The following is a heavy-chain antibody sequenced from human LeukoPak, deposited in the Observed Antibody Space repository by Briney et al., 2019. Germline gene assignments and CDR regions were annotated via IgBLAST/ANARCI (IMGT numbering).Heavy chain of an antibody. Sequence: GGSLRLSCAASGFTFSSYAMSWVRQAPGKGLEWVSAISGSGGSTYYADSVKGRFTISRDNSKNTLYLQMSSLRAEDTAVYYCAKGSDSSGYLYYFDYWGQGTLVTVSS. J-gene: IGHJ4*02. CDR3: AKGSDSSGYLYYFDY. CDR1: GFTFSSYA. D-gene: IGHD3-22*01. CDR2: ISGSGGST. V-gene: IGHV3-23*01.